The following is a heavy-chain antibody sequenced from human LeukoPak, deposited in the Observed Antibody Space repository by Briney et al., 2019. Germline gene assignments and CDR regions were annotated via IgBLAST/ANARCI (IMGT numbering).Heavy chain of an antibody. CDR1: GGSINSYY. D-gene: IGHD1-1*01. CDR3: ARDESGTSAFDI. Sequence: PSETLSLTCTVSGGSINSYYWSWVRQPPGKGLEWIGYIYYSGSTNYNPSLTSRVTISVDTSKNQFSLKLSSVTAADTAVYYCARDESGTSAFDIWGQGTMVTVSS. CDR2: IYYSGST. V-gene: IGHV4-59*01. J-gene: IGHJ3*02.